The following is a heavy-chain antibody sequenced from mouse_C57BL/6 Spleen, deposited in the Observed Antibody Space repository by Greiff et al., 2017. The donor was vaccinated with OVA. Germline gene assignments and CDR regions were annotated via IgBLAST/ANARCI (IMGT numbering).Heavy chain of an antibody. CDR2: IYPGSGNT. CDR1: GYTFTDYY. Sequence: LVESGAELVRPGASVKLSCKASGYTFTDYYINWVKQRPGQGLEWIARIYPGSGNTYYNEKFKGKATLTAEKSSSTAYMQLSSLTSEDSAVYFCARREGYAMDYWGQGTSVTVSS. V-gene: IGHV1-76*01. CDR3: ARREGYAMDY. J-gene: IGHJ4*01.